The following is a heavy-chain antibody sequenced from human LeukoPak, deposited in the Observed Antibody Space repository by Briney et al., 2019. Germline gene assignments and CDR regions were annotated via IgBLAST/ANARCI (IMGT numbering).Heavy chain of an antibody. J-gene: IGHJ3*02. CDR3: ARAGVNYDSSGYFPDDAFDI. D-gene: IGHD3-22*01. CDR1: GFSFDDHA. CDR2: INWDGSLI. Sequence: GGSLRLSCAASGFSFDDHAMHWVRQAPGKGLERVSLINWDGSLIYYGDSVRGRFTISRDNAKNSLYLQMHSLRAEDTSVYYCARAGVNYDSSGYFPDDAFDIWGQGTMVTVSS. V-gene: IGHV3-43D*03.